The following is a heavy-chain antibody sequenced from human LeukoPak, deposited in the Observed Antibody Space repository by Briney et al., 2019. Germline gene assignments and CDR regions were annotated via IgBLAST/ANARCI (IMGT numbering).Heavy chain of an antibody. V-gene: IGHV1-24*01. D-gene: IGHD1-26*01. Sequence: ASVKVSCKVSGYTLTELSMHWVRQAPGKGLEWMGGFDPEDGETIYAQKFQGRVTMTEDTSTDTAYMELSSLRSGDTAVYYCATAKYSGRQNWFDPWGQGTLVTVSS. CDR2: FDPEDGET. J-gene: IGHJ5*02. CDR3: ATAKYSGRQNWFDP. CDR1: GYTLTELS.